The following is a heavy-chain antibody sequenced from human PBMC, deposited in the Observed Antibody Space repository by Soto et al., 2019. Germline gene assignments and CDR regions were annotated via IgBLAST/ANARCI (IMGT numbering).Heavy chain of an antibody. D-gene: IGHD2-21*02. CDR1: GFTFSDYG. V-gene: IGHV3-33*01. CDR3: VSDRAYCGGDCPYYYGMDV. CDR2: IWYNGNNT. J-gene: IGHJ6*02. Sequence: PGGSLRLSCAASGFTFSDYGMHWVRQAPGKGLEWVAVIWYNGNNTFYTDSVKGRFTVSRDNSKNTLYLQINSLRAEDTAVYYCVSDRAYCGGDCPYYYGMDVWGQGTTVTVSS.